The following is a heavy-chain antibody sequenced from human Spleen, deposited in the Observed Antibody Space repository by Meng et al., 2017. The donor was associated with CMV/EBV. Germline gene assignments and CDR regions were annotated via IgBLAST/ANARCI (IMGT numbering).Heavy chain of an antibody. V-gene: IGHV3-23*01. CDR2: ISGSGGST. D-gene: IGHD1-7*01. CDR1: GFTFSSYA. CDR3: AKDRVTGTTRGDYFDY. Sequence: GGSLRLSCAASGFTFSSYAMSWVRQAPGKGLEWVSAISGSGGSTYYADSVKGRFTISRDNSKNTLYLQMNSLRAEDTAVYYCAKDRVTGTTRGDYFDYWGQGTLVTVSS. J-gene: IGHJ4*02.